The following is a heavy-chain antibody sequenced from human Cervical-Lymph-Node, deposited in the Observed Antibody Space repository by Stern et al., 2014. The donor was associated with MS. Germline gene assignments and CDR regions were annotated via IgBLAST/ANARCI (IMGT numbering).Heavy chain of an antibody. J-gene: IGHJ4*02. V-gene: IGHV7-4-1*02. CDR2: INTNTVNP. CDR1: GYTFSTYA. Sequence: QMQLVQSGSELKKPGASVKVSCKASGYTFSTYAMNWVRQAPGQGLEWMGRINTNTVNPTYAQGFTGRCVFSLDTSVSTAYLQISSLKAEDTAVYYCAREVRRGDYWGQGTLVTVSS. D-gene: IGHD3-10*01. CDR3: AREVRRGDY.